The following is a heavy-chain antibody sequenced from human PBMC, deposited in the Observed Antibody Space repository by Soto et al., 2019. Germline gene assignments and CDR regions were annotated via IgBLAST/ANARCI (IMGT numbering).Heavy chain of an antibody. CDR1: GYTFTSYD. J-gene: IGHJ4*02. CDR2: MNPNSGNT. D-gene: IGHD6-13*01. Sequence: QVQLVQSGAEVKKPGASVKVSCKASGYTFTSYDINWVRQATGQGLEWMGWMNPNSGNTGYAQKFQGRVTMTRNTSISTAYMELGSLRSEDTAVYYCAGGSRGGQQLVFLFGYWGQGTLVTVSS. CDR3: AGGSRGGQQLVFLFGY. V-gene: IGHV1-8*01.